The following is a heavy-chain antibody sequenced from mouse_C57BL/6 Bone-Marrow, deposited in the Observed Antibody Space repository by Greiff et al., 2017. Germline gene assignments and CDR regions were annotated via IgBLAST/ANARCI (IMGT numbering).Heavy chain of an antibody. CDR2: IDPNSGGT. D-gene: IGHD2-10*01. Sequence: VKLQESGPELVKPGASVKISCKASGYTFTSYWMHWVKQRPGRGLEWIGRIDPNSGGTKYNEKFKSKATLTVDKPSSTAYMQLSSLTSEDSAVYYCARSYYGNYGAMDYWGQGTSVTVSS. V-gene: IGHV1-72*01. CDR3: ARSYYGNYGAMDY. J-gene: IGHJ4*01. CDR1: GYTFTSYW.